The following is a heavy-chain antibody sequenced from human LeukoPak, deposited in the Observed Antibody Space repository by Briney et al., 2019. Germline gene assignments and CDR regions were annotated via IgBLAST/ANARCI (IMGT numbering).Heavy chain of an antibody. D-gene: IGHD4-23*01. CDR1: GGSISSGGYY. CDR3: ARGLVTNDAFDI. CDR2: IYYSGST. V-gene: IGHV4-31*03. Sequence: SETLSLTCTVSGGSISSGGYYWSWIRQHPGTGLEWIGYIYYSGSTYYNPSLKSRVTISVDTSKNQFSLKLSSVTAADTAVYYCARGLVTNDAFDIWGQGTMVTVSS. J-gene: IGHJ3*02.